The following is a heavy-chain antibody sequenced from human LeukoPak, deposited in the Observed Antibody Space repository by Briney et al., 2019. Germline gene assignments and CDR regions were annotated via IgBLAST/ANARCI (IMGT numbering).Heavy chain of an antibody. J-gene: IGHJ4*02. V-gene: IGHV3-48*01. Sequence: PGGSLRLSCAASGFTFSTYSMHWVRQAPGKGLEWLSYISSSSRTIYYGESVKGRFTISRDNAKNSLYLQMNSLRAEDTAVYYCARYMGYSYDPGCDYWGQGTLVTVSS. CDR1: GFTFSTYS. CDR2: ISSSSRTI. CDR3: ARYMGYSYDPGCDY. D-gene: IGHD5-18*01.